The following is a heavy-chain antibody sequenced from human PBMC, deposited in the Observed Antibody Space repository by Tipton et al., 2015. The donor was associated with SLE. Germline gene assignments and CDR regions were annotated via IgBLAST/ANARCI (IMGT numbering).Heavy chain of an antibody. CDR2: ANRNEGT. CDR3: ARQSHDVPHTAAFDY. Sequence: TLSLTCTVSGASTNTKYWTWIRQSPGKGLEWIGYANRNEGTKIKSSLERRVTISLDTSRSQFSLRLSSVTAADTAVYYCARQSHDVPHTAAFDYWGQGTLVTVSS. CDR1: GASTNTKY. V-gene: IGHV4-59*13. J-gene: IGHJ4*02. D-gene: IGHD1-1*01.